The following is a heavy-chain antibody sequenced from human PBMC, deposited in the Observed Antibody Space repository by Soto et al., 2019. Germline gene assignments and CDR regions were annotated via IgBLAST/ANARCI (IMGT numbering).Heavy chain of an antibody. Sequence: SETLSLTCAVSGGSISSGGYSWSWIRQPPGKGLEWIGYIYHSGRTYYNPSLKSRVTISVDRSKNQFSLELSSVTAADTAVYYCARVPGPWGQGTLVTVSS. V-gene: IGHV4-30-2*01. CDR1: GGSISSGGYS. J-gene: IGHJ5*02. CDR2: IYHSGRT. CDR3: ARVPGP.